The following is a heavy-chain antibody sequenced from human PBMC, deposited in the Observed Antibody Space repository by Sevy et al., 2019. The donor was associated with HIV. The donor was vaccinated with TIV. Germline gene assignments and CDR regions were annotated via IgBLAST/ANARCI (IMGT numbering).Heavy chain of an antibody. Sequence: ASVKVSCKASGYTFTSYGISWVRQAPGQGLEWMGWISAYNGNTNYAQKLQGRVTMTTDTSTRPAYMELRGLRSDDTAVYYCASDCVIYYGSVTRFDPWGQGTLVTVSS. D-gene: IGHD3-10*01. V-gene: IGHV1-18*01. J-gene: IGHJ5*02. CDR3: ASDCVIYYGSVTRFDP. CDR2: ISAYNGNT. CDR1: GYTFTSYG.